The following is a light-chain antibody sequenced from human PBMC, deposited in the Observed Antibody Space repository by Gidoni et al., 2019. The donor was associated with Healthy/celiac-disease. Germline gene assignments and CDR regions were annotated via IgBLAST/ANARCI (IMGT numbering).Light chain of an antibody. CDR3: QSYDSSLGALYV. CDR1: SSNIGAGYD. V-gene: IGLV1-40*01. Sequence: QSVLTQPPSVSGAPGQRVTISCTGSSSNIGAGYDVHWYQQLPGTAPKLLIYGNLNRPSGVPDRFSGSKSGTSASLAIAGLQAEDEADYYCQSYDSSLGALYVFGTGTKVTVL. J-gene: IGLJ1*01. CDR2: GNL.